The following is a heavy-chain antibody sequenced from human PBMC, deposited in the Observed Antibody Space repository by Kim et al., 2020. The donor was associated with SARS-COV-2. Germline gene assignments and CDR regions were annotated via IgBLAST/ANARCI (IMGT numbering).Heavy chain of an antibody. D-gene: IGHD2-15*01. CDR1: GGSFSGYY. CDR3: ARGCVGYCSGGSCYCAEYFQH. V-gene: IGHV4-34*01. Sequence: SETLSLTCAVYGGSFSGYYWSWIRQPPGKGLEWIGEINHSGSTNYNPSLKSRVTISVDTSKNQFSLKLSSVTAADTALYYCARGCVGYCSGGSCYCAEYFQHWGQGTLVTVSS. CDR2: INHSGST. J-gene: IGHJ1*01.